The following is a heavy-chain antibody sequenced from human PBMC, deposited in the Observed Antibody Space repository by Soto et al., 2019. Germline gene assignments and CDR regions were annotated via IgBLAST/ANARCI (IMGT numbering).Heavy chain of an antibody. V-gene: IGHV3-21*01. CDR1: GFPFTTYT. J-gene: IGHJ3*01. CDR2: IDSSGKFI. Sequence: GGSLRLSCAASGFPFTTYTMNWVRQTPGKGLEWVSSIDSSGKFIYYADSLKGRFTISRDDAKKLLFLQMNSLRAEDTAVYYCARDQMHDYNYDSSGYWRGAFDVWGQGIRVTI. CDR3: ARDQMHDYNYDSSGYWRGAFDV. D-gene: IGHD3-22*01.